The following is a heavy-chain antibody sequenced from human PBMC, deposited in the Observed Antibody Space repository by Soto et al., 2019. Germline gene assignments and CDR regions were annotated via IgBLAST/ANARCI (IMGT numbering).Heavy chain of an antibody. Sequence: QVQLLESGPGLVKPSETLSLTCTVSGDSIGTTHSYWAWIRQSPGKGLEWIGNIHYSGSTYYMPSLRRRVTLSVDTSKNQFSLRLTSVTDEDTAVYYCARHEGNGNVWPLDYWGQGILVTVSS. V-gene: IGHV4-39*01. J-gene: IGHJ4*02. CDR3: ARHEGNGNVWPLDY. D-gene: IGHD2-8*01. CDR2: IHYSGST. CDR1: GDSIGTTHSY.